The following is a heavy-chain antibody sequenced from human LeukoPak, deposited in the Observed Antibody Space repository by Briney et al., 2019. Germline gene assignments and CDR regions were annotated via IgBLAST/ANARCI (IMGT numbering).Heavy chain of an antibody. V-gene: IGHV1-8*03. D-gene: IGHD3-22*01. CDR2: MNPNSGDT. J-gene: IGHJ3*02. CDR3: ARGGGHYYDSSGYYRSHDAFDI. CDR1: GYTFTSYD. Sequence: GASVKVSCKASGYTFTSYDINWVRQATGQGLEWMGWMNPNSGDTGYAQKFQGRVTITRNTSISTAYMELSSLRSEDTAVYYCARGGGHYYDSSGYYRSHDAFDIWGQGTMVTVSS.